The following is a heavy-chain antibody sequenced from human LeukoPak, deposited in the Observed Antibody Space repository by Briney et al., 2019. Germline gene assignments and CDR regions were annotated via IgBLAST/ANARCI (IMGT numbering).Heavy chain of an antibody. J-gene: IGHJ4*02. CDR2: SCGDDGDT. CDR1: GFTFSSYA. Sequence: GGSLRLSCAASGFTFSSYAMSWVRQAPGKGLEWVSGSCGDDGDTDYADSVKGRFTISRDNSKNTLYLLMNSLRAEDTALYYCAKGSSGWFDYWGQGTLVTVSS. CDR3: AKGSSGWFDY. D-gene: IGHD6-19*01. V-gene: IGHV3-23*01.